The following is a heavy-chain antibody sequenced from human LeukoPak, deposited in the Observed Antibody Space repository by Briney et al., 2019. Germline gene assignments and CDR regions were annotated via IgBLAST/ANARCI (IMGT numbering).Heavy chain of an antibody. CDR2: IKQDGGEK. J-gene: IGHJ4*02. V-gene: IGHV3-7*03. CDR1: GITFSRYW. CDR3: ARDGRPLDY. Sequence: GGSLRLSCVDSGITFSRYWMTWVRQAPGKGLEWVANIKQDGGEKYYVDSVKGRFTISRDNAKNSLYLQINSLRVEDTAVYYCARDGRPLDYWGQGTLVTVSS.